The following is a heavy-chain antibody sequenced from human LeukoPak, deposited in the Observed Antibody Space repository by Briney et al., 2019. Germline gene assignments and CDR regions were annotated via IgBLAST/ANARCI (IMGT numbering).Heavy chain of an antibody. Sequence: ASVKVSCKASGYTFTNNGVTWVRQAPGQGLEWMGWISAYNGNTNYTQKLQGRVTMATDAPTSTAYMELRSLRSDDTAVYYCARGAREQQPDYYYGLDVWGQGTTVTVSS. CDR3: ARGAREQQPDYYYGLDV. D-gene: IGHD6-13*01. CDR2: ISAYNGNT. CDR1: GYTFTNNG. V-gene: IGHV1-18*01. J-gene: IGHJ6*02.